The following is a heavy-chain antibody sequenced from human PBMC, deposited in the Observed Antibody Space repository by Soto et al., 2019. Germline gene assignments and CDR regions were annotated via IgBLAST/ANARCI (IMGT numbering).Heavy chain of an antibody. V-gene: IGHV3-33*01. J-gene: IGHJ5*02. CDR2: IWYDGSND. D-gene: IGHD6-19*01. CDR3: ARVAVAGTWWFDP. Sequence: QVQLVESGGGVVQAGRSLRLSCAASGFTFSNYGMHWARQAPGKGLEWVALIWYDGSNDRYADSVKGRFTISRDNFKNILYLHMNSLRAEDTAVYYCARVAVAGTWWFDPWGQGTLVTVSS. CDR1: GFTFSNYG.